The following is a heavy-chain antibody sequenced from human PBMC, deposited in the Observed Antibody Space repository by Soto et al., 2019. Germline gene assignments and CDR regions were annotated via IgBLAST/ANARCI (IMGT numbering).Heavy chain of an antibody. J-gene: IGHJ6*02. V-gene: IGHV5-10-1*01. D-gene: IGHD6-13*01. CDR2: IDPSDSYT. CDR3: ARRVVEAAAGTNYYGMDV. Sequence: PGESLKISGKGSGYSFTSYWISWVRQMPGKGLEWMGRIDPSDSYTNYSPSFQAHVTISADKSISTAYLQWSSLKASDTAMYYCARRVVEAAAGTNYYGMDVWGQGATVTVSS. CDR1: GYSFTSYW.